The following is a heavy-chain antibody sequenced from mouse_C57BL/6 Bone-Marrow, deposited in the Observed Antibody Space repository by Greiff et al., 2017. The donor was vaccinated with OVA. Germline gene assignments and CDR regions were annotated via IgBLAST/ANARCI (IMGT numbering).Heavy chain of an antibody. CDR1: GYTFTDYN. D-gene: IGHD2-1*01. V-gene: IGHV1-18*01. Sequence: EVQLQQSGPELVKPGASVKIPCKASGYTFTDYNMDWVKQSHGKSLKWIGDINPNNGGTIYNQKFKGKATLTVDKSSSTAYMELRSLTSEDTAVYYCASVGLLWSLAYWGQGTLVTVSA. CDR3: ASVGLLWSLAY. CDR2: INPNNGGT. J-gene: IGHJ3*01.